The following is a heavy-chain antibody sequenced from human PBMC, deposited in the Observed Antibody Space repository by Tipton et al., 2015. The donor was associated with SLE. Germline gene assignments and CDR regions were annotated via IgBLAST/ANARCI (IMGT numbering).Heavy chain of an antibody. J-gene: IGHJ6*03. Sequence: TLSLTCAVYGGSFSGYYWSWIRQPPGKGLEWIGEIHHSGSTNYNPSLKSRVTISLDTSTNQFSLKLNSVTAADTAVYYCARCSSGWYNIFYYYMDVWGKGTTVTVSS. D-gene: IGHD6-19*01. CDR2: IHHSGST. CDR1: GGSFSGYY. CDR3: ARCSSGWYNIFYYYMDV. V-gene: IGHV4-34*01.